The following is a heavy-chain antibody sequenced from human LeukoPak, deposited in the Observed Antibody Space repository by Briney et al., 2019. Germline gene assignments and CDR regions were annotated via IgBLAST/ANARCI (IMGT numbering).Heavy chain of an antibody. J-gene: IGHJ4*02. CDR3: AVVVPAATGY. V-gene: IGHV1-18*04. CDR2: ISAYNGNT. CDR1: GYTFTGYY. D-gene: IGHD2-2*01. Sequence: ASVKVSCKASGYTFTGYYMHWVRQAPGQGLEWMGWISAYNGNTNYAQKLQGRVTMITDTSTSTAYMELRSLRSDDTAVYYCAVVVPAATGYWGQGTLVTVSS.